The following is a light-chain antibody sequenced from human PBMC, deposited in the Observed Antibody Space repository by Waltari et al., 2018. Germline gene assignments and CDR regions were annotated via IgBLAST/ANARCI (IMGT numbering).Light chain of an antibody. Sequence: DIVMTQSPDSLTVSLGERATINCKSNQSVLYNSNNKNYVAWYQQKPGQAPKLLIYWASTRQSGVPDPFRCSGSGTDFTLTISSLQAEDVAVYHCQQYYTNPRTFGQGTKVEIK. V-gene: IGKV4-1*01. CDR3: QQYYTNPRT. J-gene: IGKJ1*01. CDR2: WAS. CDR1: QSVLYNSNNKNY.